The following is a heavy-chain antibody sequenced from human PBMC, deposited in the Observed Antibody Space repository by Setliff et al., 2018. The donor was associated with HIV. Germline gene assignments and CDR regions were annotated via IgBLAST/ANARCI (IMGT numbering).Heavy chain of an antibody. V-gene: IGHV3-15*01. D-gene: IGHD1-1*01. CDR3: ITTRAPQLNPAAFDI. Sequence: PGGSLRLSCEASGFTFSNAWMSWVRQAPGKGLEWVGRIKSKSDGGTTDYAAPVKGRFTISRDDSKNTLYLQMNSLKTEDTAVYYCITTRAPQLNPAAFDIWGQGTMVTVSS. CDR1: GFTFSNAW. J-gene: IGHJ3*02. CDR2: IKSKSDGGTT.